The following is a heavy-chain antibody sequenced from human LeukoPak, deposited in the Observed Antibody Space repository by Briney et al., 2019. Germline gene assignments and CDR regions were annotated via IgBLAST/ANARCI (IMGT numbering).Heavy chain of an antibody. J-gene: IGHJ4*02. D-gene: IGHD1-26*01. V-gene: IGHV3-33*06. CDR3: AKDKWEERGNYYHYFDY. Sequence: PGGSLRLSCAASGFSFDSHTMHWVRQAPGKGLEWVAGIWYDGSRRHYGDSVEGRFSVSRDNSRNTLDLQMNSLTADDTAIYYCAKDKWEERGNYYHYFDYWGQGILVIVSS. CDR1: GFSFDSHT. CDR2: IWYDGSRR.